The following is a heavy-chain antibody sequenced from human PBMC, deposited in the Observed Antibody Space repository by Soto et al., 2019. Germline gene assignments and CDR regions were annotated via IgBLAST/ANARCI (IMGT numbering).Heavy chain of an antibody. Sequence: EVQLVESGGGLVQPGGSLRLSCAASEFTFSGRSVHWVRQAPGKGLVWVSGIDKGGTDSTYADSVKGRFTSSRDNAKNTVYLQMTSRRGEDTAVYYCARGWFGPDVWGKGTTVTVSS. CDR2: IDKGGTDS. J-gene: IGHJ6*03. CDR3: ARGWFGPDV. V-gene: IGHV3-74*01. CDR1: EFTFSGRS. D-gene: IGHD3-10*01.